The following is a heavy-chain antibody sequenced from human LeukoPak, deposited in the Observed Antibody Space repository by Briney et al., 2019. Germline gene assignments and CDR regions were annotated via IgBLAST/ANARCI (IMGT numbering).Heavy chain of an antibody. CDR1: GGSFSGHY. Sequence: SETLSLTCAVYGGSFSGHYWSWIRQPPGKGLEWIGEINHSGSTNYNPSLKSRVTISVDTSKNQFSLKLSSVTAADTAVYYCARVESSSSGGEAFDYWGQGTLVTVSS. V-gene: IGHV4-34*01. CDR2: INHSGST. D-gene: IGHD6-6*01. J-gene: IGHJ4*02. CDR3: ARVESSSSGGEAFDY.